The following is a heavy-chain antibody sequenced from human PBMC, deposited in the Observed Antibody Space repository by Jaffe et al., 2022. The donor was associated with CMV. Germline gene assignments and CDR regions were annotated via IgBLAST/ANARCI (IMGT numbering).Heavy chain of an antibody. Sequence: QVQLVQSGAEVKKPGASVKVSCKASGYTFTGYYMHWVRQAPGQGLEWMGWINPNSGGTNYAQKFQGRVTMTRDTSISTAYMELSRLRSDDTAVYYCARDGWCGSGQPCDENWFDPWGQGTLVTVSS. D-gene: IGHD2-8*02. J-gene: IGHJ5*02. CDR2: INPNSGGT. CDR1: GYTFTGYY. CDR3: ARDGWCGSGQPCDENWFDP. V-gene: IGHV1-2*02.